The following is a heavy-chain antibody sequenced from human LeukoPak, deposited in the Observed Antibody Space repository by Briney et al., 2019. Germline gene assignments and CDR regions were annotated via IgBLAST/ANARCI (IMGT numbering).Heavy chain of an antibody. CDR3: AKVVKYYYGSGSSPLYFDY. CDR1: GFTFDDYA. J-gene: IGHJ4*02. Sequence: GGSLRLSCAASGFTFDDYAMHWVRQAPGKGLEWVSAISGSGGSTYYADSVKGRFTISRDNSKNTLYLQMNSLRAEDTAVYYCAKVVKYYYGSGSSPLYFDYWGQGTLVTVSS. D-gene: IGHD3-10*01. V-gene: IGHV3-23*01. CDR2: ISGSGGST.